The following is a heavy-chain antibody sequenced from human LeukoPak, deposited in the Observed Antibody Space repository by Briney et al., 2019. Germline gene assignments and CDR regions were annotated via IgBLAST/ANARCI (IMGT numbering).Heavy chain of an antibody. J-gene: IGHJ4*02. V-gene: IGHV3-43*02. CDR3: AKDSEYYYDSSGYYGD. D-gene: IGHD3-22*01. CDR1: GFTVSSNY. CDR2: ISGDGGST. Sequence: PGGSLRLSCAASGFTVSSNYMSWVRQAPGKGLEWVSLISGDGGSTYYADSVKGRFTISRDNSKNSLYLQMNSLRTEDTALYYCAKDSEYYYDSSGYYGDWGQGTLVTVSS.